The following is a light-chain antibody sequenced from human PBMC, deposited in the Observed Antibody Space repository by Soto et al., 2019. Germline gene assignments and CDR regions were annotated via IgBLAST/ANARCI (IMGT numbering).Light chain of an antibody. CDR1: QSVSNNY. J-gene: IGKJ1*01. V-gene: IGKV3-20*01. CDR2: GAS. Sequence: EIVLTQSPGTPSLSPGERATLSCRASQSVSNNYLAWYKQKPGQAPRLLIYGASNRATGIPDRFSGSGSGTDFTLTIRRLEPEDFAVYYCQQYGSSGTFGQGTKLDIK. CDR3: QQYGSSGT.